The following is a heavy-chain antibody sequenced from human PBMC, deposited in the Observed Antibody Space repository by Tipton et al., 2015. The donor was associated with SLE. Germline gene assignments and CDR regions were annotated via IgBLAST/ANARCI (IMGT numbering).Heavy chain of an antibody. CDR1: GGSFSGYY. Sequence: TLSLTCAVYGGSFSGYYWSWIRQPPGKGLEWIGSIYYSGSTYYNPSLKSRVTISVDTSKNQFSLKLSSVTAADTAVYYCARLSVVVIGTIWGQGTMVTVSS. V-gene: IGHV4-34*01. D-gene: IGHD3-22*01. CDR2: IYYSGST. CDR3: ARLSVVVIGTI. J-gene: IGHJ3*02.